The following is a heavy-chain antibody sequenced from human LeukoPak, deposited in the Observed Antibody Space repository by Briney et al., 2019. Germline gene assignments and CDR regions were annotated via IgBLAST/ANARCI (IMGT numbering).Heavy chain of an antibody. J-gene: IGHJ5*02. Sequence: SETLSLTCAVYGGSFSGYYWSWIRQPPGKGLEWIGEIYHSGSTYYNPSLKSRVTISVDTSKNQFSLKVSSVTAADTAVYYCARLDYISGWFDPWGQGTLVTVSS. CDR1: GGSFSGYY. D-gene: IGHD3-10*01. CDR2: IYHSGST. V-gene: IGHV4-34*01. CDR3: ARLDYISGWFDP.